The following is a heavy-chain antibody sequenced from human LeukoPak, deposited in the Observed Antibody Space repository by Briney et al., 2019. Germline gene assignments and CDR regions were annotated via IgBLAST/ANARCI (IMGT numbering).Heavy chain of an antibody. CDR1: GFTFSSYA. D-gene: IGHD1-26*01. J-gene: IGHJ4*02. CDR3: AKAGSIRFDY. Sequence: GGSLRLSCAASGFTFSSYAMSWVRQAPGKGLEWVSGISGSGGGNTYYADSVKGRFTISRDNSKNTLYLQMNSLRAEDTAVYYCAKAGSIRFDYWGQGTLVTVSS. V-gene: IGHV3-23*01. CDR2: ISGSGGGNT.